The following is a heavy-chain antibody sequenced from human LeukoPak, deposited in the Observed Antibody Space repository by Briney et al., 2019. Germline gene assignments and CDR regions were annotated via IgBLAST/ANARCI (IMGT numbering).Heavy chain of an antibody. Sequence: GGPLRLSCAASGFTFSSYAMHWVRQAPGKGLEWVAVISYDGSNKYYADSVKGRFTISRDNSKNTLYLQMNSLRAEDTAVYYCARDALSSSSWYPKYYFDYWGQGTLVTVSS. CDR2: ISYDGSNK. V-gene: IGHV3-30-3*01. CDR1: GFTFSSYA. D-gene: IGHD6-13*01. CDR3: ARDALSSSSWYPKYYFDY. J-gene: IGHJ4*02.